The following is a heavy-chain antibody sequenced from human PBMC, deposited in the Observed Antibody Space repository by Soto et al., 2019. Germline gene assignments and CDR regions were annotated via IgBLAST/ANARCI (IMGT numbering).Heavy chain of an antibody. CDR1: GYTFTGYY. V-gene: IGHV1-24*01. J-gene: IGHJ4*02. D-gene: IGHD3-16*02. CDR2: FDPEDGET. Sequence: GASVKVSCKASGYTFTGYYMHWVRQAPGQGLEWMGGFDPEDGETIYAQKFQGRVTMTEDTSTDTAYMELSSLRSEDTAVYYCATEGVWDYVWGSYRSVTLPLCYWGQRTPVTVSS. CDR3: ATEGVWDYVWGSYRSVTLPLCY.